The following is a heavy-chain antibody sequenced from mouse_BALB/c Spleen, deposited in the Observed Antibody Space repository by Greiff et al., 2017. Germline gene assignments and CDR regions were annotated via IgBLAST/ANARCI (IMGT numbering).Heavy chain of an antibody. Sequence: ESGPGLVKPSQSLSLTCSVTGYSITSGYYWNWIRQFPGNKLEWMGYISYDGSNNYNPSLKNRISITRDTSKNQFFLKLNSVTTEDTATYYCAREKYGNYGYWGQGTTLTVSS. CDR3: AREKYGNYGY. CDR2: ISYDGSN. CDR1: GYSITSGYY. J-gene: IGHJ2*01. V-gene: IGHV3-6*02. D-gene: IGHD2-10*02.